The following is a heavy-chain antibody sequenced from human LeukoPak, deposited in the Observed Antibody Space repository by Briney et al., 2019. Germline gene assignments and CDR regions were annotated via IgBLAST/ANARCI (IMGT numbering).Heavy chain of an antibody. V-gene: IGHV3-7*01. Sequence: PGGSLRLSCAASGFTFSSYWMSWVRQAPGKGLEWVAHIKQDGSEKYYVDSVKGRFTVSSDNAKNSLYLQMNSLRAEATAVYYCARIGIRGFWSGLDAFDIWGQGTMVTVSS. CDR2: IKQDGSEK. CDR1: GFTFSSYW. J-gene: IGHJ3*02. D-gene: IGHD3-3*01. CDR3: ARIGIRGFWSGLDAFDI.